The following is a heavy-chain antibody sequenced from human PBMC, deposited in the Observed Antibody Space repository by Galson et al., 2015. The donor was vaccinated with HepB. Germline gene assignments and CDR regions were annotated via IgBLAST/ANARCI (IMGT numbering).Heavy chain of an antibody. CDR2: INPSGGST. Sequence: SVKVSCKASGYTFTSYYMHWVRQAPGQGLEWMGIINPSGGSTSYAQKFQGRVTMTRDTSTSTVYMELSSLRSEDTAVYYCARGYCSSTSCYRRYFDLWSRGTLVTVSSGLSVRKPDEKLWFGELSPQDYYYYGMDVWGQGTTVTVS. CDR3: ARGYCSSTSCYRRYFDLWSRGTLVTVSSGLSVRKPDEKLWFGELSPQDYYYYGMDV. V-gene: IGHV1-46*01. J-gene: IGHJ6*02. CDR1: GYTFTSYY. D-gene: IGHD2-2*01.